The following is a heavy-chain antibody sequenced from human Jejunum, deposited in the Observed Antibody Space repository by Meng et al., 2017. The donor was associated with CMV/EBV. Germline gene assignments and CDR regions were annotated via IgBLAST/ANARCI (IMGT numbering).Heavy chain of an antibody. CDR3: VKSTYSRSEY. V-gene: IGHV3-7*03. J-gene: IGHJ4*02. Sequence: SCVVSRFTFSTYWMSWVRQAPGKGLEWVASIKQDGSEKYYVDSVKGRFTISRDNAKNSLYRQMNRLRVEDTAIYYCVKSTYSRSEYWGRGTKVTVSS. CDR2: IKQDGSEK. CDR1: RFTFSTYW. D-gene: IGHD6-6*01.